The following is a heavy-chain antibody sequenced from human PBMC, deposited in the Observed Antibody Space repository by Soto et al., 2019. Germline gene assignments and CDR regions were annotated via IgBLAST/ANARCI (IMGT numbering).Heavy chain of an antibody. CDR1: GYTLTMYG. V-gene: IGHV1-18*04. CDR3: AREWGPVLLAFDY. J-gene: IGHJ4*02. D-gene: IGHD3-10*01. CDR2: ISAYNGKT. Sequence: CGSVKVSCKASGYTLTMYGITGVRQSPGQGLEWMGWISAYNGKTNYAQKLQGRVTMTTDTSTSTAYMELRSLRSDDTAVYYCAREWGPVLLAFDYWGQGTLVTVSS.